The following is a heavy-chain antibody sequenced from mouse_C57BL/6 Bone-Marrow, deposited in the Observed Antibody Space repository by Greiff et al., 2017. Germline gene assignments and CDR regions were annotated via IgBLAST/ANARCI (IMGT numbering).Heavy chain of an antibody. CDR3: AREDSNYDRAWFAY. V-gene: IGHV3-6*01. Sequence: EVHLVESGPGLVKPSQSLSLTCSVTGYSITSGYYWNWIRQFPGNKLEWMGYISYDGSNNYNPSLKNRISITRDTSKNQFFLKLNSVTTEDTATYYCAREDSNYDRAWFAYWGQGTLVTVSA. D-gene: IGHD2-5*01. CDR2: ISYDGSN. J-gene: IGHJ3*01. CDR1: GYSITSGYY.